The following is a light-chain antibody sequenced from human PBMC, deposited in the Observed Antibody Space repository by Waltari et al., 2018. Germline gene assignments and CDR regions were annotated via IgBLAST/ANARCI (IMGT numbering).Light chain of an antibody. Sequence: DIVMTQSPGSLAVSLGERATINCKSSQNVLYSSNNKKYIAWYQQKSGQPPKLLIYWTSTRESGVPDRFSGSGSGTDFALTISSLQAEDVAVYYCQQYYTTPWTFGQGTKVEIK. V-gene: IGKV4-1*01. CDR3: QQYYTTPWT. CDR1: QNVLYSSNNKKY. J-gene: IGKJ1*01. CDR2: WTS.